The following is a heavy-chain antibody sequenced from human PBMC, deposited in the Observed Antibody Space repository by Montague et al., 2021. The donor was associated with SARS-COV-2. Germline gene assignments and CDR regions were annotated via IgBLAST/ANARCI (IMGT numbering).Heavy chain of an antibody. J-gene: IGHJ1*01. CDR2: VLYNKGT. V-gene: IGHV4-59*08. CDR3: VRLPHYDGLNGPPDF. Sequence: SEILSLTCTVSGVSVTDYYWSWIRQPPGKGLEWVGDVLYNKGTNFNPSLKSRVAISVDTSKNQFSLRLTSVTAADTAFYYCVRLPHYDGLNGPPDFWDQGTLVTVSS. CDR1: GVSVTDYY. D-gene: IGHD3-9*01.